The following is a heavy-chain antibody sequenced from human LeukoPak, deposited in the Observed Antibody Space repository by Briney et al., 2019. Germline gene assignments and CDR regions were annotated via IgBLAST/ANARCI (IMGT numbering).Heavy chain of an antibody. V-gene: IGHV4-39*01. CDR3: ARHGFEWELPQYYFDS. D-gene: IGHD1-26*01. J-gene: IGHJ4*02. CDR1: GGSISSSSYY. Sequence: SETLSLLCTVSGGSISSSSYYWGWIRQPPGKGLEWIGSIYYSGSTYYNPSLKSRVTISVDTSKNQFSLKLSSVAAADTAVYYCARHGFEWELPQYYFDSWGQRTLVTVSS. CDR2: IYYSGST.